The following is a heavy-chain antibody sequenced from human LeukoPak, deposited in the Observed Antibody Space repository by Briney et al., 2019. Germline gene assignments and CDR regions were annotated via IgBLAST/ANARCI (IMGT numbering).Heavy chain of an antibody. Sequence: GGSLRLSCAASGFTFSNAWMSWVRQAPGKGLEWVGRIKSKTDGGTTDYAAPVKGRFTISSDDSKNTLYLQMNSLKTEDTAVYYCTTVPVAPKYYYDSSGYYLPSYWFDPWGQGTLVTVSS. D-gene: IGHD3-22*01. V-gene: IGHV3-15*01. CDR1: GFTFSNAW. J-gene: IGHJ5*02. CDR3: TTVPVAPKYYYDSSGYYLPSYWFDP. CDR2: IKSKTDGGTT.